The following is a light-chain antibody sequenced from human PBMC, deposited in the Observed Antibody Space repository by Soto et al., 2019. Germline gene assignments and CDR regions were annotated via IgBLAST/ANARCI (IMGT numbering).Light chain of an antibody. CDR3: SSYTSSSTGV. CDR2: DVS. J-gene: IGLJ2*01. Sequence: QSALTQPASVSGSPGQSITISCTGTSSDVGGYNYVSWYQQHPGKAPKLMIYDVSNRPSGVSNRFSGSKSSNTASLTISGLQAEDEADYYCSSYTSSSTGVFGGGTKLTVL. V-gene: IGLV2-14*01. CDR1: SSDVGGYNY.